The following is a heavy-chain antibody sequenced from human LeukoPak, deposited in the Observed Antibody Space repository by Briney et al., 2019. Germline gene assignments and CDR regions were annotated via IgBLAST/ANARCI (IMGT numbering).Heavy chain of an antibody. Sequence: GGSLRLSCAASGFTFSTYWMHWVRQAPGKGLVWVSHINSDGSITSYADSVKGRFTISRDNAKNTLYLQMNSLRAEDTAVYYCARDAVDTANAVWGQGTTVTVSS. CDR2: INSDGSIT. V-gene: IGHV3-74*01. CDR3: ARDAVDTANAV. CDR1: GFTFSTYW. D-gene: IGHD5-18*01. J-gene: IGHJ6*02.